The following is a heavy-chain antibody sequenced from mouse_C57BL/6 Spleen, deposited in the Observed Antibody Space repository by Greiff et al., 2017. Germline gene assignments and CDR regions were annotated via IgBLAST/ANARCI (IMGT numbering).Heavy chain of an antibody. D-gene: IGHD1-1*01. V-gene: IGHV1-54*01. CDR1: GYAFTNYL. CDR2: INPGSGGT. CDR3: ARMDYGSPFFDY. Sequence: QVQLKESGAELVRPGTSVKVSCKASGYAFTNYLIEWVKQRPGQGLEWIGVINPGSGGTNYNEKFKGKATLTVDTSSSTAYMQLSSLTSEDSAVYYCARMDYGSPFFDYWGQGTTLTVSS. J-gene: IGHJ2*01.